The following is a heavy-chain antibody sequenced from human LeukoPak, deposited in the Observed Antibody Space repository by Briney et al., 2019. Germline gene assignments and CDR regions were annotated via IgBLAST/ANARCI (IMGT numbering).Heavy chain of an antibody. D-gene: IGHD6-19*01. CDR3: ARGRVAVSTPYYMDV. CDR2: ISSSGSTI. Sequence: GGSLRLSCAASGFTFSDYYMSWIRQAPGKGLEWVSYISSSGSTINYADSVKGRFTISRDNAKNSLYLQMNSLRAEDTAVYCCARGRVAVSTPYYMDVWGKGTTVTVSS. V-gene: IGHV3-11*01. CDR1: GFTFSDYY. J-gene: IGHJ6*03.